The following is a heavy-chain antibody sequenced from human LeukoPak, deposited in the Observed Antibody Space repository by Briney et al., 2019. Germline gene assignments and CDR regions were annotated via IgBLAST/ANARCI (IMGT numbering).Heavy chain of an antibody. D-gene: IGHD4-23*01. V-gene: IGHV3-48*02. CDR1: GFTFSTYS. J-gene: IGHJ3*02. CDR2: ISGSGGTI. Sequence: GGSLRLSCTASGFTFSTYSMSWVRQAPGKGLEWLSYISGSGGTIYYADSVKGRFTISRDDAKNSLYLQMNSLRDEDTAVYYCARKNYGGNFGAFDIWGQGTMVTVSS. CDR3: ARKNYGGNFGAFDI.